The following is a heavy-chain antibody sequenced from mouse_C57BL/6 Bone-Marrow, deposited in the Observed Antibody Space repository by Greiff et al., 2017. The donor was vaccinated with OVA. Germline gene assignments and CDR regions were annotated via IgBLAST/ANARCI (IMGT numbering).Heavy chain of an antibody. D-gene: IGHD2-2*01. V-gene: IGHV1-69*01. CDR2: IDPSDSYT. Sequence: QVQLQQPGAELVMPGASVKLSCKASGYTFTSYWMHWVKQRPGQGLEWIGEIDPSDSYTNYNQKFKGKSTLTVDKSSSTAYMQLSSLTSEDSAVEYCAREGYYWYFDVWGTGTTVTVSS. CDR3: AREGYYWYFDV. J-gene: IGHJ1*03. CDR1: GYTFTSYW.